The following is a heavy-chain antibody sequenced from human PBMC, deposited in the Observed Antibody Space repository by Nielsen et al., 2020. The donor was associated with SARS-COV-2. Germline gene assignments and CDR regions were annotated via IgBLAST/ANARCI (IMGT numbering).Heavy chain of an antibody. V-gene: IGHV1-18*01. CDR3: ARSAPYYYDSSGYYRYYFDY. Sequence: ASVKVSCKASGYTFTSYGISWVRQAPGQGLEWMGWISAYNGNTNYAQKLQGRVTMTTGTSTSTAYMELRSLRSEDTAVYYCARSAPYYYDSSGYYRYYFDYWGQGTLVTVSS. J-gene: IGHJ4*02. CDR1: GYTFTSYG. D-gene: IGHD3-22*01. CDR2: ISAYNGNT.